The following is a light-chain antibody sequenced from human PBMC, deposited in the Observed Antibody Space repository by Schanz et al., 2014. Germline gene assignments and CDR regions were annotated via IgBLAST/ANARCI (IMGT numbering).Light chain of an antibody. CDR2: SNS. V-gene: IGLV1-40*01. J-gene: IGLJ3*02. CDR1: SSNIGAGYD. CDR3: AAWDDSLNGHWV. Sequence: QSVLTQPPSVSGAPGQRVTISCTGSSSNIGAGYDVHWYQQLPGTAPKLLIYSNSNRPSGVPDRFSGSKSGTSASLAISGLQSEDEADYYCAAWDDSLNGHWVFGGGTKLTVL.